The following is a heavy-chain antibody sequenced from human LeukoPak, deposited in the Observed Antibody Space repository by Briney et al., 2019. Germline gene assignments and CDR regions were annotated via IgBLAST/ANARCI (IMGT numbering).Heavy chain of an antibody. CDR1: GFTFDDYA. Sequence: GGSLRLSCAASGFTFDDYAMHWVRQAPGKGLEWVSGISWNSGSIGYADSVKGRFTISRDNAKNSLYLQMNSLRAEDTALYYCAKDSEGGIAGSVHGDAFDIWGQGTMVTVSS. CDR3: AKDSEGGIAGSVHGDAFDI. D-gene: IGHD6-13*01. V-gene: IGHV3-9*01. J-gene: IGHJ3*02. CDR2: ISWNSGSI.